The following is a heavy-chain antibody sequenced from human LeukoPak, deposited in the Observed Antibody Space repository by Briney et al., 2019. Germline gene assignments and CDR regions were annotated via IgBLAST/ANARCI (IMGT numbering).Heavy chain of an antibody. D-gene: IGHD3-16*02. CDR1: GFTFSSYA. CDR3: AKDRGGNYDYVWGSYRIGAFDI. Sequence: GGSLRLSCAASGFTFSSYAMHWVRQAPGKGLEWVAVISYDGSKIYYAGSVKGRFTISRDNSKNTLYLQMNSLRAEDTAVYYCAKDRGGNYDYVWGSYRIGAFDIWGQGTMVTVSS. J-gene: IGHJ3*02. CDR2: ISYDGSKI. V-gene: IGHV3-30-3*01.